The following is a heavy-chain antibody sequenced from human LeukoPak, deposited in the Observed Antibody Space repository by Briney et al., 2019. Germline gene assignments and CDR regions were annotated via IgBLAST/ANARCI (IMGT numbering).Heavy chain of an antibody. CDR3: ASGFPVASD. V-gene: IGHV4-34*01. CDR2: INHSGST. Sequence: GSLRLSCAASGFTFSSYDMTWVRQAPGKGLEWIGEINHSGSTNYNPSLKSRVTISVDTSKNQFSLKLSSVTAADTAVYYCASGFPVASDWGQGTLVTVSS. CDR1: GFTFSSYD. D-gene: IGHD6-19*01. J-gene: IGHJ4*02.